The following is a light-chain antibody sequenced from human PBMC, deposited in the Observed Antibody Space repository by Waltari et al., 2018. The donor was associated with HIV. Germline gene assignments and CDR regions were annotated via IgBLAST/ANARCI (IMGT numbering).Light chain of an antibody. V-gene: IGLV1-40*01. CDR2: GNT. Sequence: QSVLTQPPSVSGAPGQRVTISCTGGSSNIGAGYDVHWYQQLPGTAPNLLIYGNTKRPSGVPDRFSGSKSGTSASLAITGLQAEDESDYYCQSYDSSLSGVVFGGGTKLTVL. CDR3: QSYDSSLSGVV. CDR1: SSNIGAGYD. J-gene: IGLJ2*01.